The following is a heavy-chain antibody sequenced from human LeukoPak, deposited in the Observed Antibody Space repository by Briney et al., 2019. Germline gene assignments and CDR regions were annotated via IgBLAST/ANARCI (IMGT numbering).Heavy chain of an antibody. CDR2: IYPNGIT. Sequence: SETLSLTCTVSGGSVFSYYWNWTRQSPGKGLEWLGYIYPNGITNYSPSLGSRGTISIATSKNQISLRPTSVTAADTAIYYCARRAYYDSSGYHPTSGYFDLWGRGTLVTVSS. CDR1: GGSVFSYY. J-gene: IGHJ2*01. V-gene: IGHV4-4*08. CDR3: ARRAYYDSSGYHPTSGYFDL. D-gene: IGHD3-22*01.